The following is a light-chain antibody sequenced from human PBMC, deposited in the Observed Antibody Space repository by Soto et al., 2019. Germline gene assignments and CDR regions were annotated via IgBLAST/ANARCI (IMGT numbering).Light chain of an antibody. CDR2: LEGSGSY. CDR1: SGHSSYI. V-gene: IGLV4-60*03. J-gene: IGLJ2*01. Sequence: QPVLTQSSSASASMGSSVKRTCTLSSGHSSYIIAWHQQQPGKAPRYLMKLEGSGSYNKGSGVPDRFSGSSSGADRYLTISNLQSEDEADYYCETWDSNTPVFGGGTKLTVL. CDR3: ETWDSNTPV.